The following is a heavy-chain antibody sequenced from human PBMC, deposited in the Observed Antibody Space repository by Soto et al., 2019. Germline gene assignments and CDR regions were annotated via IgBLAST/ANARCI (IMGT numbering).Heavy chain of an antibody. Sequence: QVQLVESGGGVVQPGRSLRLSCAASGFTFSSYAMHWVRQAPGTGLEWGAVISYDGSNKYYADSVKGRFTISRDNSKNTLYLQMNSLRAEDTAVYYCARDSFSPEDSSGSNGGYFDYWGQGTLVTVSS. CDR1: GFTFSSYA. D-gene: IGHD3-22*01. CDR2: ISYDGSNK. CDR3: ARDSFSPEDSSGSNGGYFDY. J-gene: IGHJ4*02. V-gene: IGHV3-30-3*01.